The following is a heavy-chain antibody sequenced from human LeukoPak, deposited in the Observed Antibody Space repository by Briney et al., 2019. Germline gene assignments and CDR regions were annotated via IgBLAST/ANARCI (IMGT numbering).Heavy chain of an antibody. D-gene: IGHD3-22*01. CDR3: AKDLQASYYYDSSGYWSGLSGTSNWFDP. V-gene: IGHV3-23*01. J-gene: IGHJ5*02. CDR1: GFTFSSYA. CDR2: ISGSGGST. Sequence: PGGSLRLSCAASGFTFSSYAMSWVRQAPGKGLEWVSAISGSGGSTYYADSVKGRFTISRDNSKNTLYLQMNSLRAEDTAVYYCAKDLQASYYYDSSGYWSGLSGTSNWFDPWGQGTLVTVSS.